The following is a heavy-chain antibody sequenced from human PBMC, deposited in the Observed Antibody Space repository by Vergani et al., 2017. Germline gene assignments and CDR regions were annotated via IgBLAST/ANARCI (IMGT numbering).Heavy chain of an antibody. Sequence: QVQLQESGPGLVKPSETLSLTCTVSGYSISSGYYWGWIRQPPGKGLEWIGRIYHSGSTYYNPSLKSRVTISVDTSKNQFSLKLSSVTAADTAVYYCARVEYYYDSSGYHFDYWGQGTLVTVSS. D-gene: IGHD3-22*01. J-gene: IGHJ4*02. V-gene: IGHV4-38-2*02. CDR2: IYHSGST. CDR3: ARVEYYYDSSGYHFDY. CDR1: GYSISSGYY.